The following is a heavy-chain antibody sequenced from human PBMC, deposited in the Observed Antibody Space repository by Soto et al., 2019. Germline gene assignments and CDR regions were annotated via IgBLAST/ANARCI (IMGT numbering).Heavy chain of an antibody. CDR2: IDWDDDK. D-gene: IGHD1-7*01. CDR3: ARTLNWKYAYYFDY. J-gene: IGHJ4*02. V-gene: IGHV2-70*01. Sequence: SGPTLVNPTQTLTLTCTFSGFSLSTGGMCVSWIRQPPGKALEWLALIDWDDDKYYSTSLKTRLTISTDTSKNQVVLTMTNMDPVDTATYYCARTLNWKYAYYFDYWGQGALVTVSS. CDR1: GFSLSTGGMC.